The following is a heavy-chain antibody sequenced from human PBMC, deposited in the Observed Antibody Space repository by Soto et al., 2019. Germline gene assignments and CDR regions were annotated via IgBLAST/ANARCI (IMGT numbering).Heavy chain of an antibody. Sequence: GGSLRLSCAASGFTFSSYAMHWVRQAPGKGLEWVAVISYDGSNKYYADSVKGRFTISRDNSKNTLYLQMNSLRAEDTAVYYCARVVDTAVDNWFDPWGQGTLVTVSS. CDR2: ISYDGSNK. V-gene: IGHV3-30-3*01. J-gene: IGHJ5*02. CDR3: ARVVDTAVDNWFDP. CDR1: GFTFSSYA. D-gene: IGHD6-19*01.